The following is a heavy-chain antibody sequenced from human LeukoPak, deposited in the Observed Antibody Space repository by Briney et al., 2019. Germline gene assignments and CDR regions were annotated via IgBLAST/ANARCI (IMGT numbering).Heavy chain of an antibody. V-gene: IGHV3-48*01. CDR2: ISSSSSAI. Sequence: GGSLRLSCAASGFTFSSYSMNWVRQAPGKGLEWVSYISSSSSAIYYADSLKGRFTISRDNAKNSLFLQMNSLRAEDTAVYYCAGDFYDSSGYSVDYWGQGILVTVSS. J-gene: IGHJ4*02. D-gene: IGHD3-22*01. CDR3: AGDFYDSSGYSVDY. CDR1: GFTFSSYS.